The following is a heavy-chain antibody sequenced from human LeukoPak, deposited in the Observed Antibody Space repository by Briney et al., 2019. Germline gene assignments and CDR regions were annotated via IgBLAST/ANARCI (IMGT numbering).Heavy chain of an antibody. V-gene: IGHV1-69*13. CDR2: IIPIFGTA. Sequence: SVKVSCKASGGTFSSYAISWVRQAPGQGLEWMGGIIPIFGTANYAQKFQGRVTITADESTSTAYMELSSLRSEGTAVYYCARVDSSGWSNFDYWGQGTLVTVSS. D-gene: IGHD6-19*01. J-gene: IGHJ4*02. CDR1: GGTFSSYA. CDR3: ARVDSSGWSNFDY.